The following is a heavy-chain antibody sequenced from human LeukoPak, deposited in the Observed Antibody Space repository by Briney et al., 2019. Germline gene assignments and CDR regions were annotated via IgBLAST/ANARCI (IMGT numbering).Heavy chain of an antibody. V-gene: IGHV3-23*01. CDR3: AKAQYYYDSSGFYPYDS. D-gene: IGHD3-22*01. J-gene: IGHJ4*02. Sequence: GGSLRLSCAASGFTFSSYGMNWVRQAPGKGLEWVSAISVSGGSTYYADSVKGRFTPSRDNSKNTLYLQMNSLRAEDTAVYYCAKAQYYYDSSGFYPYDSWGQGTLVTVSS. CDR2: ISVSGGST. CDR1: GFTFSSYG.